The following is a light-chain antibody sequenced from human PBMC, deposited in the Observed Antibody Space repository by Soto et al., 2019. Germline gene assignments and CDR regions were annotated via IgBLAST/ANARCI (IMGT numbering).Light chain of an antibody. J-gene: IGKJ1*01. CDR3: HQFLTAPRT. CDR1: ESISRDY. CDR2: GAS. Sequence: EVVMTQSPATLSVSPGQRATLSCRASESISRDYLAWYQQRLGQAPRLLIYGASSGATGIPDRFSGSGSGTDFTLTISRLEPEDFAVYYCHQFLTAPRTFGQGTKVDIK. V-gene: IGKV3-20*01.